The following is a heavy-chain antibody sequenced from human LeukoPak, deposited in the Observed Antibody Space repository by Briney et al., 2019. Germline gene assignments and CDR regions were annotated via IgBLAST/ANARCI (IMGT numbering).Heavy chain of an antibody. CDR2: IDPSDSYT. V-gene: IGHV5-10-1*01. CDR3: ARALDTSMTNAAFDI. CDR1: GYSFPSYW. J-gene: IGHJ3*02. Sequence: GDSLKISCKRSGYSFPSYWITWVRQMPGKGLEWLERIDPSDSYTYYSSSLQGHVTISADKSISTAYLQWSSLKASDTAMYYCARALDTSMTNAAFDIWGQGTMVTVSS. D-gene: IGHD5-18*01.